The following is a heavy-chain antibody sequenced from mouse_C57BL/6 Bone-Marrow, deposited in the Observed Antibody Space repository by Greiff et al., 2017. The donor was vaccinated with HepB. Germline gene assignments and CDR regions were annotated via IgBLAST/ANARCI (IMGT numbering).Heavy chain of an antibody. V-gene: IGHV1-5*01. J-gene: IGHJ4*01. D-gene: IGHD2-5*01. CDR1: GYTFTSYW. CDR2: IYPGNSDT. CDR3: SREYSNYSDYYAMDY. Sequence: VQLQQSGTVLARPGASVKMSCKTSGYTFTSYWMHWVKQRPGQGLEWIGAIYPGNSDTSYNQKFKGKAKLTAVTSASTAYMELSSLTNEDSAVYYCSREYSNYSDYYAMDYWGQGTSVTVSS.